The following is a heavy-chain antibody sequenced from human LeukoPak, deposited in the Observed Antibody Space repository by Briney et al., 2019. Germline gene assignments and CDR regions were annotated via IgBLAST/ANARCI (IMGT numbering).Heavy chain of an antibody. CDR2: ISGDGGST. D-gene: IGHD3-22*01. CDR3: AKDMAPYDSSGYYYLSYYYYGMDV. Sequence: GGSLRLSCAASGFTFDDYAMHWVRQAPGKGLEWVSLISGDGGSTYYADSVKGRLTISRDNSKNSLYLQMNSLRTEDTALYYCAKDMAPYDSSGYYYLSYYYYGMDVWGQGTTVTVSS. V-gene: IGHV3-43*02. J-gene: IGHJ6*02. CDR1: GFTFDDYA.